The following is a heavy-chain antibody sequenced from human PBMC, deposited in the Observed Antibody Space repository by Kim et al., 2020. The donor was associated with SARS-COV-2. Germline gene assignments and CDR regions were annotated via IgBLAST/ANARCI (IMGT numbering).Heavy chain of an antibody. J-gene: IGHJ3*01. CDR2: IYYSGIT. CDR1: GGSISSYY. Sequence: SETLSLTCTVSGGSISSYYWSWIRQPPGKGLEWIGYIYYSGITNYNPALKSRVTISGYTSKNQFSLKRSSVTAADTAVDYVARGRTMLVVGIWPVDDWG. D-gene: IGHD3-3*01. V-gene: IGHV4-59*13. CDR3: ARGRTMLVVGIWPVDD.